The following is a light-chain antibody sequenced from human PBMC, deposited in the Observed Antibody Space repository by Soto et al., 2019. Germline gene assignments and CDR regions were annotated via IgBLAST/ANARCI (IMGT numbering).Light chain of an antibody. J-gene: IGKJ3*01. CDR2: AAS. Sequence: EIVLTQSPGTLSLSPGERATLSCRASQCVSVNSLAWYQQKGGQAPRLLIYAASTRATGVPDRFSGTGSGIALALNISILESDDSVVYYCQQYVGFPFIFGPVTKVDIK. CDR1: QCVSVNS. CDR3: QQYVGFPFI. V-gene: IGKV3-20*01.